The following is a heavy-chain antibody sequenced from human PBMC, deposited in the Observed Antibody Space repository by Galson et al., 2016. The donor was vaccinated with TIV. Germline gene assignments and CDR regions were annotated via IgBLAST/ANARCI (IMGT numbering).Heavy chain of an antibody. CDR1: GYSFTNYW. Sequence: QSGAEVKKPGESLSISCKGSGYSFTNYWSSWVRQMPGKGLEWMGKIDLSASYTNYSPAFQGPVSISADKSLNPAYLQWSSLEASDNAMYYCAIRLGVPGSIKAGRRRDMDGWGQGTTVTVSS. J-gene: IGHJ6*02. CDR3: AIRLGVPGSIKAGRRRDMDG. D-gene: IGHD2-8*02. CDR2: IDLSASYT. V-gene: IGHV5-10-1*01.